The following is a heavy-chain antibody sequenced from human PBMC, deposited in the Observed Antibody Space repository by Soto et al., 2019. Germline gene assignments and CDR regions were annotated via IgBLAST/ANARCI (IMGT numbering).Heavy chain of an antibody. V-gene: IGHV3-23*01. Sequence: RLSCAASGFTFSSYAMSWVRQAPGKGLEWVSAISGSGGSTYYADSVKGRFTISRDNSKNTLYLQMSSLRAEDTAVYYCAKDFSRDYDSSGYLPWGQGTPVTVSS. D-gene: IGHD3-22*01. CDR3: AKDFSRDYDSSGYLP. CDR1: GFTFSSYA. J-gene: IGHJ5*02. CDR2: ISGSGGST.